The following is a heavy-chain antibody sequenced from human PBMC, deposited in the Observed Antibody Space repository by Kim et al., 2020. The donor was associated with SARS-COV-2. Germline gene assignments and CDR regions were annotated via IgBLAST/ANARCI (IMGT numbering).Heavy chain of an antibody. D-gene: IGHD1-26*01. CDR1: GGSLSGSY. CDR2: SNHLGGT. Sequence: SETLSLTCAVHGGSLSGSYWSWIRQPPGKGLEWIGESNHLGGTNYNQSLKSRVTISVDTSKNQFSLRLSSVTAADTAVYYCARLGGNTQMGYNWFDPWGQVTLVTVSS. V-gene: IGHV4-34*01. CDR3: ARLGGNTQMGYNWFDP. J-gene: IGHJ5*02.